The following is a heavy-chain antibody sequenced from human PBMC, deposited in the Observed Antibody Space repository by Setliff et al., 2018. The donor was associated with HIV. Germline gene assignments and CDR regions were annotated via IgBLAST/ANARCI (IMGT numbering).Heavy chain of an antibody. V-gene: IGHV4-4*09. CDR1: GGSISSYY. J-gene: IGHJ4*02. D-gene: IGHD3-10*01. Sequence: SETLSLTCTVSGGSISSYYWSWIRQPPGKGLEWIGYIYTSGRTNYNPSLKSRVTISVDTSKNQFSLKLYSVTAADTAVYYCARAYFGSGIYYWGQGTLVTVS. CDR2: IYTSGRT. CDR3: ARAYFGSGIYY.